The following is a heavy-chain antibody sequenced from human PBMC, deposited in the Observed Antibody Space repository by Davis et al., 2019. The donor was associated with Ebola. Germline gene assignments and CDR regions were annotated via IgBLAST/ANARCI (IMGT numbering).Heavy chain of an antibody. CDR3: AKAGVMVRGVIGAFDI. D-gene: IGHD3-10*01. V-gene: IGHV3-23*01. CDR2: ISGSGGNT. Sequence: GESLKISCAASGFTFSSYAMSWVRQAPGKGLGWVSAISGSGGNTYYADSVKGRFTISRDNSKNTLYLQMNSLRAEDTAVYYCAKAGVMVRGVIGAFDIWGQGTMVTVSS. J-gene: IGHJ3*02. CDR1: GFTFSSYA.